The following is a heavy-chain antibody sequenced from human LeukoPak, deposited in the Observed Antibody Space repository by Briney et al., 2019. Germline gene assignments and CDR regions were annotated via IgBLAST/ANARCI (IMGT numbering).Heavy chain of an antibody. CDR2: INQGGNEK. CDR1: GLTFSSYW. Sequence: GGSLRLSCAASGLTFSSYWMSWVRQAPGRGLELVANINQGGNEKYYVDSVKGRFTISRDNAKNSQYLQMNSLRVEDTAVYYCARGRFYYDTSGSYSYDYHMHVWGKGTTVTVSS. V-gene: IGHV3-7*01. CDR3: ARGRFYYDTSGSYSYDYHMHV. J-gene: IGHJ6*03. D-gene: IGHD3-22*01.